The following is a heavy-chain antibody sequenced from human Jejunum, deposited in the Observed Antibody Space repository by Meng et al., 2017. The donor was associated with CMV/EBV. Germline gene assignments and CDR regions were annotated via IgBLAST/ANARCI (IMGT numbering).Heavy chain of an antibody. J-gene: IGHJ6*02. CDR2: IYYTGST. CDR3: ARDNVVHYYYGLDV. Sequence: SGGSITNYYWSWIRQTPGKGLEWIGYIYYTGSTNYNPSLKSRVTISVDTSKNQFSLKLSSVTAADTAVYYCARDNVVHYYYGLDVWGQGTTVTVFS. CDR1: GGSITNYY. V-gene: IGHV4-59*01. D-gene: IGHD2-21*01.